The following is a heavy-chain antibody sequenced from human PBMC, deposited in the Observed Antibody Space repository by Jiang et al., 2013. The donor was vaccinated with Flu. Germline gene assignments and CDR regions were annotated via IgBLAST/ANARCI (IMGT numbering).Heavy chain of an antibody. V-gene: IGHV4-59*12. CDR1: GASTAHYY. J-gene: IGHJ4*02. CDR3: ARGYSYNLDGNYGGFDY. Sequence: PGLVKPSETLSLTCSISGASTAHYYWNWIRQSPGKGLEWIGLSMKWGHQVQPSLKSRVTMSVDSSRDKLSLRLTSVTAADTAVYFCARGYSYNLDGNYGGFDYWGQGIRVSVSS. CDR2: SMKWGH. D-gene: IGHD2-21*01.